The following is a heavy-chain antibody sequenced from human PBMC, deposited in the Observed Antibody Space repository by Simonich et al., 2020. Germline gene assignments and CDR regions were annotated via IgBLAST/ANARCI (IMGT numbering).Heavy chain of an antibody. V-gene: IGHV3-7*01. CDR3: ARDGLGTAYYYYMDV. CDR1: GFTFSSYW. Sequence: EVQLVESGGGLVQPGGSLRLSCAASGFTFSSYWMSWVRQAPGKGLEWEANIKQDGSEKYYVDSVKGRFTISRDNAKNSLYLQMNSLRDEDTAVYYCARDGLGTAYYYYMDVWGKGTTVTVSS. D-gene: IGHD7-27*01. J-gene: IGHJ6*03. CDR2: IKQDGSEK.